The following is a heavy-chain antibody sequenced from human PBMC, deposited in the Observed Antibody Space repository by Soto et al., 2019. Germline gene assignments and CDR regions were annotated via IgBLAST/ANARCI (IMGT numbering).Heavy chain of an antibody. Sequence: QVQLVQSGAEVKKPGASVKVSCKASGYTFTSYGISWVRQAPGQGLEWMGWISAYNGNTNYAQKLQGRVTMTTDTSTSTAYMELRSLRSDDTAVYYCARDRSGRITMVRGVISPTDYYYYGMDVWGQGTTVTVSS. CDR3: ARDRSGRITMVRGVISPTDYYYYGMDV. V-gene: IGHV1-18*01. CDR2: ISAYNGNT. D-gene: IGHD3-10*01. CDR1: GYTFTSYG. J-gene: IGHJ6*02.